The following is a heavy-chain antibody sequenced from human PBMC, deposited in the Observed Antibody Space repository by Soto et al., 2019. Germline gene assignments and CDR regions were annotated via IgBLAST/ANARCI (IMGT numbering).Heavy chain of an antibody. CDR1: GFTFSSYG. CDR3: AKDIRIAAAGTSYYGMDV. V-gene: IGHV3-30*18. CDR2: ISYDGSNK. Sequence: QVQLVESGGGVVQPGRSLRLSCAASGFTFSSYGMHWVRQAPGKGLEWVAVISYDGSNKHYADSVKGRFTISRDNSKNTLYLQMNSLRAEDTAVYYCAKDIRIAAAGTSYYGMDVWGQGTTVTVSS. D-gene: IGHD6-13*01. J-gene: IGHJ6*02.